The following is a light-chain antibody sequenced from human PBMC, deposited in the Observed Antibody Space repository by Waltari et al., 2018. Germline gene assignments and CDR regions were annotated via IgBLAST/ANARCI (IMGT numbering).Light chain of an antibody. J-gene: IGKJ4*01. CDR2: GAS. Sequence: EIVLTQSPGNLSLSPGERATLSCRASQTFRSSYLAWYQQKPGQAPWLLIYGASTRAAGCPVRFSGSGSGTDFTLTISRLEPEDFAVYYCQHYGTSPPLTFGGGTKVEIK. CDR3: QHYGTSPPLT. CDR1: QTFRSSY. V-gene: IGKV3-20*01.